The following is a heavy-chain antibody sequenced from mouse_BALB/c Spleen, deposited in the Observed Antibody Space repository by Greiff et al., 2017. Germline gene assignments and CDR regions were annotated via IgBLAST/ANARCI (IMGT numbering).Heavy chain of an antibody. Sequence: EVKLQESGAELVKPGASVKLSCTASGFNIKDTYMPWVKQRPEQGLEWIGRIDPANGNTKYDPKFQGKATITADTSSNTAYLQLSSLTSEDTAVYYCARGVVATDYYAMDYWGQGTSVTVSS. CDR3: ARGVVATDYYAMDY. V-gene: IGHV14-3*02. J-gene: IGHJ4*01. D-gene: IGHD1-1*01. CDR2: IDPANGNT. CDR1: GFNIKDTY.